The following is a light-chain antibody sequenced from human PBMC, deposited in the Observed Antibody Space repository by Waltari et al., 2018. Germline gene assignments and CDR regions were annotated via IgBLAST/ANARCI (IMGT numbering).Light chain of an antibody. V-gene: IGKV4-1*01. CDR3: QQYCTTPWT. J-gene: IGKJ1*01. CDR1: QSVVYSSNNKNF. CDR2: WAS. Sequence: IVMTQSPDALAVSLGERATINCKSSQSVVYSSNNKNFLAWYQQKEGQPPKLLIYWASTREAGVPDSFSGSGSGTDFTLTISSLQAEDVAVYYCQQYCTTPWTFGQGTKVEIK.